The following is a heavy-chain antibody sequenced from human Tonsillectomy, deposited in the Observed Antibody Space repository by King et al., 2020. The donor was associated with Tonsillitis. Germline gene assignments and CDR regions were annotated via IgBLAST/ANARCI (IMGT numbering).Heavy chain of an antibody. J-gene: IGHJ4*02. CDR2: IYYSGST. D-gene: IGHD3-16*01. Sequence: QLQESGPGLVKPSETLSLTCTVSGGSISIYYWSWIRQPPGKGLEWIGYIYYSGSTNYNPSLKSRVTISVETSKNQSSLKLSSVTAADTAVYYCARHMLGVHTFDYWGQGTLVTVSS. CDR1: GGSISIYY. V-gene: IGHV4-59*08. CDR3: ARHMLGVHTFDY.